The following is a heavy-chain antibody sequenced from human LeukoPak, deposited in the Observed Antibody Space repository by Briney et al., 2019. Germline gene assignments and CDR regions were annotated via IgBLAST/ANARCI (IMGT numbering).Heavy chain of an antibody. CDR1: GGTFSSYA. CDR2: IIPIFGTA. J-gene: IGHJ5*02. CDR3: ARGGPFRGVALGQNKNWFDP. V-gene: IGHV1-69*05. Sequence: ASVKVSCKASGGTFSSYAISWVRQAPGQGLEWMGGIIPIFGTANYAQKFQGRVTITTDESTSTAYMERSSLRSEDTAVYYCARGGPFRGVALGQNKNWFDPWGQGTLVTVSS. D-gene: IGHD3-10*01.